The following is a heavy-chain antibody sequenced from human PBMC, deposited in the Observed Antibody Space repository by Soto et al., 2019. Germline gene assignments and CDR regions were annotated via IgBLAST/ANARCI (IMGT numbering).Heavy chain of an antibody. Sequence: GGCLRLSCAAAGFSVTSYAMSCLRPALGEGLMWVSVLSGSGIGKDYADSVKGRFTISSDDSRKTLYLQMSGLRVEDTAVYYCAKDRYGSDTSYQDFGSWGQGTLVTVSS. CDR2: LSGSGIGK. V-gene: IGHV3-23*01. J-gene: IGHJ5*01. CDR3: AKDRYGSDTSYQDFGS. D-gene: IGHD2-2*01. CDR1: GFSVTSYA.